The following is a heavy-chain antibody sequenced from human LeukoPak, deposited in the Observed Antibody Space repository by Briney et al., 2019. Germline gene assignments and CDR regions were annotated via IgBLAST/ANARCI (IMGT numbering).Heavy chain of an antibody. D-gene: IGHD6-13*01. CDR2: ISTTSSYI. J-gene: IGHJ4*02. CDR1: GFTFSTYI. V-gene: IGHV3-21*01. CDR3: AAGRAATAPFDY. Sequence: SGGSLRLSCAASGFTFSTYIMNWVRQAPGKGLEWVSSISTTSSYIYSADSVKGRFTISRDNAKNSLYLQMNSLRAEDTAVYYCAAGRAATAPFDYWGQGTLVTVSS.